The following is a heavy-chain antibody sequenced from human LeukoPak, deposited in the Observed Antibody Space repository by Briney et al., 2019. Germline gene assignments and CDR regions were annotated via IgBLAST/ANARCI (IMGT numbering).Heavy chain of an antibody. D-gene: IGHD6-25*01. V-gene: IGHV3-9*01. CDR3: AKGRGFENYYYYGMDV. Sequence: GGSLRLSCAASGSTFDDCAMHWVRQAPGKGLEWVAGISWDSDYIGYADSVKDRFTISRDNAKHSPYLQMNSLRAEDTALYFCAKGRGFENYYYYGMDVWGQGTTVTVSS. CDR2: ISWDSDYI. J-gene: IGHJ6*02. CDR1: GSTFDDCA.